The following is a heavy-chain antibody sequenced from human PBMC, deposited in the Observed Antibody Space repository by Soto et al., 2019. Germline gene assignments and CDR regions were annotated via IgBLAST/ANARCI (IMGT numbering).Heavy chain of an antibody. V-gene: IGHV1-3*01. CDR1: GYTFTSYA. J-gene: IGHJ4*02. CDR3: ARVDMITFGGVIVPSGFDY. D-gene: IGHD3-16*02. Sequence: GASVKVSCKASGYTFTSYAMHWVRQAPGQRLEWMGWINAGNGNTKYSQKFQGRVTITRDTSASTAYMELSSLRSEDTAVYYCARVDMITFGGVIVPSGFDYWGQGTLVTVSS. CDR2: INAGNGNT.